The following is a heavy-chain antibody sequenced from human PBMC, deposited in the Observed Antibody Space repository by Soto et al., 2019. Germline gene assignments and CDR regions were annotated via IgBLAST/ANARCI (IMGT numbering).Heavy chain of an antibody. V-gene: IGHV3-30*18. Sequence: QVQLVESGGGVVQPGTSLRLSCSASGFTLSGVDMHWVRQAPGKGLEWVAVMSYDGRNQYYADSVKGRFTVSRDSSKSPLYLQMNSLRTEAAAVYYCAKGGWYTSSSRSDCWGQGTLVTVSS. CDR3: AKGGWYTSSSRSDC. D-gene: IGHD6-6*01. J-gene: IGHJ4*02. CDR1: GFTLSGVD. CDR2: MSYDGRNQ.